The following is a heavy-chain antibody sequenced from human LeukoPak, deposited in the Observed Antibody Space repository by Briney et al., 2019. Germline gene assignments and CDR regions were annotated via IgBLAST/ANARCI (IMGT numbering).Heavy chain of an antibody. CDR1: GGTFSSYA. V-gene: IGHV1-69*04. Sequence: GASVKVSCKASGGTFSSYAISWVRHAPGQGLEWMGRIIPILGIANYAQKFQGRVTITADKSTSTAYMELSSLRSEDTAVYYCARVADTAMVQYYFDYWGQGTLVTVSS. D-gene: IGHD5-18*01. J-gene: IGHJ4*02. CDR3: ARVADTAMVQYYFDY. CDR2: IIPILGIA.